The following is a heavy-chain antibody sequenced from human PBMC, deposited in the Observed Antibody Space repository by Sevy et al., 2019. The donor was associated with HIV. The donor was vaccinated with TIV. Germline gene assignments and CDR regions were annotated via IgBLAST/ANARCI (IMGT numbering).Heavy chain of an antibody. Sequence: GGSLRLSCAASGFTFDNYAMTWVRQTPGKGLEWVSTLDNSGDNTYNADSVRGRFTISRDNSKNTLYLKMDSLRAEDTAIYYCAKAGGGWNYFDYSGQGTLVTVSS. D-gene: IGHD6-19*01. V-gene: IGHV3-23*01. CDR3: AKAGGGWNYFDY. CDR2: LDNSGDNT. CDR1: GFTFDNYA. J-gene: IGHJ4*02.